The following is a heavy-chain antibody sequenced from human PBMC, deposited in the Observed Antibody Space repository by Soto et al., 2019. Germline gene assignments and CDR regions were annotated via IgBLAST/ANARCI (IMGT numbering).Heavy chain of an antibody. CDR3: AREPTPKISLRFLEWFNYYYGMDV. J-gene: IGHJ6*02. CDR2: ISYDGSNK. Sequence: GGSLRLSCAASGFTFSSYAMHWVRQAPGKGLERVAVISYDGSNKYYADSVKGRITISRDNSKNTLYLQMNSLRAEDTAVYYCAREPTPKISLRFLEWFNYYYGMDVWGQGTTVTVSS. D-gene: IGHD3-3*01. V-gene: IGHV3-30-3*01. CDR1: GFTFSSYA.